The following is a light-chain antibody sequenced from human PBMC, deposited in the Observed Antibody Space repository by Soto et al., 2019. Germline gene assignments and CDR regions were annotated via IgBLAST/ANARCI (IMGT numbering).Light chain of an antibody. CDR3: NSYTSSSTWV. CDR2: EVS. CDR1: SSDVGGYNY. J-gene: IGLJ3*02. Sequence: QSVLTQPASVSGSPGQSITISCTGTSSDVGGYNYVSWYQQHPGKAPKLMIYEVSNRPSGVSHRFSGSKSGNTASLTISGLQAEDEADYYCNSYTSSSTWVFGGGTKVTVL. V-gene: IGLV2-14*01.